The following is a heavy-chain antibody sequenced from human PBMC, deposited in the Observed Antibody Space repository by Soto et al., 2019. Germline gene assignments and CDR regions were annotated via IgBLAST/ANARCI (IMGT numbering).Heavy chain of an antibody. V-gene: IGHV3-23*01. Sequence: EVQLLESGGGLVQPGGSLRLSCAASGFTFSSYAMSWVRQAPGKGLEWVSAISGSGGSTYYADSVKGRFTISRDNSKNTLYLQMNSLRAEDTTVYYCAKDSRSEYYYYGMDVWGQGTTVTVSS. CDR1: GFTFSSYA. CDR3: AKDSRSEYYYYGMDV. CDR2: ISGSGGST. J-gene: IGHJ6*02.